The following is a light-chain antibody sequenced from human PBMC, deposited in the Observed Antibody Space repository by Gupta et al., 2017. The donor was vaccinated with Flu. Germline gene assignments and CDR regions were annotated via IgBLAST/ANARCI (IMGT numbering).Light chain of an antibody. J-gene: IGKJ4*01. CDR1: QSLSSSN. V-gene: IGKV3-20*01. Sequence: GTLSLSPGERATLSCRASQSLSSSNLAWYQQKSGQAPRLLIYDASSGATGIPDRFSGNRSGTDFTLTISRLEPEDCAVYFCQQYGSSPFTFGGGTKVEIK. CDR2: DAS. CDR3: QQYGSSPFT.